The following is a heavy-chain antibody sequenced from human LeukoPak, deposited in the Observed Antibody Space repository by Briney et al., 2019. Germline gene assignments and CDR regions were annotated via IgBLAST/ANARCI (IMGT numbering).Heavy chain of an antibody. D-gene: IGHD3-3*01. J-gene: IGHJ6*02. CDR2: ISAYDGNT. CDR3: ARVSQAPITIFGVVTHYYYYYGMDV. V-gene: IGHV1-18*01. Sequence: ASVKVSCKASGYTFTSYGISWVRQAPGQGLEWMGWISAYDGNTNYAQELQGRVTMTTDTSTSTAYMELRSLRSDDTAVYYCARVSQAPITIFGVVTHYYYYYGMDVWGQGTTVTVSS. CDR1: GYTFTSYG.